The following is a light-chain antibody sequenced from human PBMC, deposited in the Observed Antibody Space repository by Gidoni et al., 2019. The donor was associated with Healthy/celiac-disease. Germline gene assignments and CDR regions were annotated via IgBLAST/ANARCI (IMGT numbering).Light chain of an antibody. CDR2: DAS. CDR1: QSVSSY. V-gene: IGKV3-11*01. CDR3: QQRSNWLT. J-gene: IGKJ5*01. Sequence: EIVLTQSPATLSLSPGERATLACRASQSVSSYLAWYQQNPGQAPRLLIYDASNRATGIPARFSGSGSGTDFPLTISRLEPDDFAVYYCQQRSNWLTFGQGTRLEIK.